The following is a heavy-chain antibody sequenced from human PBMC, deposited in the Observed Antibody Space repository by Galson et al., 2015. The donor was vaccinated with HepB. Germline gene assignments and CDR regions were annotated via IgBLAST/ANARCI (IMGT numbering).Heavy chain of an antibody. CDR2: ISSNSNYI. CDR3: ARAYYYGLGGAFDI. Sequence: SLRLSCAASGFTFRSYTMNWVRQAPGKGLEWVSSISSNSNYIYYVDSVKGRFTISRDNAKNSLYLQMNSLRAEDTAVYYCARAYYYGLGGAFDIWGQGTMATVSS. CDR1: GFTFRSYT. D-gene: IGHD3-10*01. J-gene: IGHJ3*02. V-gene: IGHV3-21*04.